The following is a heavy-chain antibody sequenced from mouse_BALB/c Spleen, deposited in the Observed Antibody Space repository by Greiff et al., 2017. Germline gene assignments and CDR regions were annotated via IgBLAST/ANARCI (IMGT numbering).Heavy chain of an antibody. CDR2: INPGSGGT. CDR1: GFNIKDTY. CDR3: TRYGHYAMDY. V-gene: IGHV1-64*01. Sequence: QVQLQQSGAELVKPGASVKLSCTASGFNIKDTYMHWVKQRPGQGLEWIGVINPGSGGTNYNEKFKSKATLTVDKSSSTAYMQLSSLTSEDSAVYYCTRYGHYAMDYWGQGTSVTVSS. J-gene: IGHJ4*01. D-gene: IGHD1-1*02.